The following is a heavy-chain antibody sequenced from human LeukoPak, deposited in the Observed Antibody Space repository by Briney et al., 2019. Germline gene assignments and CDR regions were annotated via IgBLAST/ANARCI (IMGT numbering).Heavy chain of an antibody. Sequence: ASVKVSCKASGFTFTIYGITWLRQAPGQGLEWMGRFDPEDGETIYAQKFRGRVTMTADTSTDTVYMELSSLRSEDTAVYYCARVNGGYPDYWGQGTLVTVSS. CDR3: ARVNGGYPDY. D-gene: IGHD4-17*01. CDR1: GFTFTIYG. J-gene: IGHJ4*02. CDR2: FDPEDGET. V-gene: IGHV1-24*01.